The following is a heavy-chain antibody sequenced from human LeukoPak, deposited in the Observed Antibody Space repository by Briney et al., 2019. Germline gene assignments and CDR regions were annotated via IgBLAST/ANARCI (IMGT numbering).Heavy chain of an antibody. V-gene: IGHV3-30*18. CDR1: GFTFSSYG. D-gene: IGHD5-18*01. CDR3: AKDKLRGYSYGYYYYYYYGMDV. J-gene: IGHJ6*02. Sequence: AGGSLRLSCAASGFTFSSYGMHWVRQAPGKGLEWVAVISYDGSNKYYADSVKGRFTISRDNSKNTLYLQMNSLRAEDTAVYYCAKDKLRGYSYGYYYYYYYGMDVWGQGTTVTVSS. CDR2: ISYDGSNK.